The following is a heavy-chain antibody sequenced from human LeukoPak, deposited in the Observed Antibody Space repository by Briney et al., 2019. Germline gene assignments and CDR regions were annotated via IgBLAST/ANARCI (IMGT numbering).Heavy chain of an antibody. J-gene: IGHJ5*02. Sequence: PSETLSLTCGVYGGPFSGYFWSWIRQPPGKGLEWIGEINHRGSTNYNPSLKRRVTMSLDTSKNQFSLKLSSVTAADTAVYYCAKSLYGSGSYYNWFDPWGQGTLVTVSS. CDR2: INHRGST. D-gene: IGHD3-10*01. CDR3: AKSLYGSGSYYNWFDP. V-gene: IGHV4-34*01. CDR1: GGPFSGYF.